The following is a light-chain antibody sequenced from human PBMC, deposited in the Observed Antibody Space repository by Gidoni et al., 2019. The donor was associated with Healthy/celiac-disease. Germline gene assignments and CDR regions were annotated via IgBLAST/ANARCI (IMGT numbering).Light chain of an antibody. CDR1: SSYVGGYNY. V-gene: IGLV2-14*01. J-gene: IGLJ2*01. CDR2: EVS. CDR3: SSYTSSSTGV. Sequence: QSALTPPASVSGSPGQSITISCTGTSSYVGGYNYVSWYQQHPGKAPKLMIYEVSNRPSGVSNRFSGSKSGNTASLTISGLQAEYEADYYCSSYTSSSTGVFGGGTKLTVL.